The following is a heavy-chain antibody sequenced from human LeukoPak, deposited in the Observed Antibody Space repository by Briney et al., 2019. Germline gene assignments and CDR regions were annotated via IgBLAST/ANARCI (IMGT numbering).Heavy chain of an antibody. CDR3: TRGAGWLIDY. Sequence: SETLSLTCTVSGGSISSGGYYWSWIRQPPGKGLEWIGYIYHSGSTYYNPFLKSRVTISADTSKNQFSLKLNSLTTADTAVYYCTRGAGWLIDYWGQGILVTVSS. CDR2: IYHSGST. D-gene: IGHD3-16*01. CDR1: GGSISSGGYY. J-gene: IGHJ4*02. V-gene: IGHV4-30-2*01.